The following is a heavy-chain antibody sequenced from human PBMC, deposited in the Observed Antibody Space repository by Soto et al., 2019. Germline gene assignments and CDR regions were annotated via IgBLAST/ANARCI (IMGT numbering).Heavy chain of an antibody. CDR3: AVSSSSWDFDYFDY. J-gene: IGHJ4*02. D-gene: IGHD6-13*01. CDR2: INSDGSST. CDR1: GFTFSSYW. Sequence: GGSLRLSCAASGFTFSSYWMHWVRQAPGKGLVWVSRINSDGSSTSYADSVKGRFTISRDNAKNTLYLQMNSLRAEDTAVYYCAVSSSSWDFDYFDYWGQGTLVTVSS. V-gene: IGHV3-74*01.